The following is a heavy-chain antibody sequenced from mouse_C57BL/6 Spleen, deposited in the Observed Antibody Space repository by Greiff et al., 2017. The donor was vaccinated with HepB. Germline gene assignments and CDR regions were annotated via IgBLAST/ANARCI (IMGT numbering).Heavy chain of an antibody. CDR3: ARGGRHWYFDV. CDR2: IDPSDSYT. CDR1: GYTFTSYW. J-gene: IGHJ1*03. V-gene: IGHV1-69*01. Sequence: VQLQQPGAELVMPGASVKLSCKASGYTFTSYWMHWVKQRPGQGLEWIGEIDPSDSYTNYNQKFKGKSTLTVDKSSSTAYMQLSSLTSEDSAVYYGARGGRHWYFDVWGTGTTVTVSS.